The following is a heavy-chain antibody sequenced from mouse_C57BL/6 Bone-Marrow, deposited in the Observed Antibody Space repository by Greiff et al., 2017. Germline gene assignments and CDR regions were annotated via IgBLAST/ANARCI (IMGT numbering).Heavy chain of an antibody. J-gene: IGHJ2*01. CDR3: ASSPHFGKSYFDY. CDR2: INPNYGTT. CDR1: GYSFTDYN. V-gene: IGHV1-39*01. Sequence: VQLKESGPELVKPGASVKISCKASGYSFTDYNMNWVKQSNGKSLEWIGVINPNYGTTSYNQKFKGKATSTVDQSSSTAFMQLNSLTSEDSAVYYCASSPHFGKSYFDYWGQGTTLTVSS.